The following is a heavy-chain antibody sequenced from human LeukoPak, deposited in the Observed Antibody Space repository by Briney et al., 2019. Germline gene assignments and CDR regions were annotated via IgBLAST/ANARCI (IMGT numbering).Heavy chain of an antibody. V-gene: IGHV3-43D*03. CDR1: GFTIDDYA. J-gene: IGHJ6*03. D-gene: IGHD5-12*01. CDR2: ISWDGGST. Sequence: GGSLRRSCAASGFTIDDYAMHWVRQAPGKGLEWVSLISWDGGSTYYADSVKGRFTISRDNSKNSLYLQMNSLRAEDTALYYWAKDGYSDYEGNYCANSYYYYYMVDWGKGTTVTVSS. CDR3: AKDGYSDYEGNYCANSYYYYYMVD.